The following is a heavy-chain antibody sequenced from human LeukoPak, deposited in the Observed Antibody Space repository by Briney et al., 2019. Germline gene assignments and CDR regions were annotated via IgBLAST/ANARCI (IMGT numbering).Heavy chain of an antibody. V-gene: IGHV3-23*01. CDR2: ISGSGYST. Sequence: GGSLRLSCAASGFTFSSYAMSWVRQAPGKGLEWVSDISGSGYSTYYADSVKGRFTISRDNSKNTLYLQMNSLRAEDTALYFCAQWSRYFDYWGQGTLVTVSS. CDR3: AQWSRYFDY. J-gene: IGHJ4*02. D-gene: IGHD1-26*01. CDR1: GFTFSSYA.